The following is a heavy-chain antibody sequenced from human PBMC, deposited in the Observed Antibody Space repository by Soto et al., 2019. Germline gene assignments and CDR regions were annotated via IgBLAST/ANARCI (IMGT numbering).Heavy chain of an antibody. V-gene: IGHV2-70*11. J-gene: IGHJ4*02. CDR2: IDWDDDK. CDR3: ARTHSTIFGVVPFDY. Sequence: SGPTLVNPTQTLTLTCTFSGFSLSTSGMCVSWIRQPPGKALEWLARIDWDDDKYYSTSLKTRLTISKDTSKNQVVLTMTNMDPVDTATYYCARTHSTIFGVVPFDYWGQGTLVTVSS. D-gene: IGHD3-3*01. CDR1: GFSLSTSGMC.